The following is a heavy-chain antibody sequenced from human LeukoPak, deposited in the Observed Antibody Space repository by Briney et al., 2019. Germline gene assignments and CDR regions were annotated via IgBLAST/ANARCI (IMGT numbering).Heavy chain of an antibody. CDR1: GFTFSSYS. Sequence: PGGSLRLSCAASGFTFSSYSMNWVRQAQGKGLEWVSCISSSSSYIYYADSVKGRFTISRDNAKNSLYLQMNSLRAEDTAVYYCARDLYDILTSYYMDVWGRGTTVTVSS. D-gene: IGHD3-9*01. V-gene: IGHV3-21*01. CDR2: ISSSSSYI. J-gene: IGHJ6*03. CDR3: ARDLYDILTSYYMDV.